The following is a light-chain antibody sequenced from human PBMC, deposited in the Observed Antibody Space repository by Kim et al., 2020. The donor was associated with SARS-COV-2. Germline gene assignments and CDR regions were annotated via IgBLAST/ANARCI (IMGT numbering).Light chain of an antibody. CDR2: YDI. CDR1: NIGSES. Sequence: SYELTQPPSVSVAPGKTARIPCGGSNIGSESVHWYQQKPGQAPVLVINYDIDRPAGIPDRFSGSKSANTATLTISRAEAGDEADYYCQVWNSSSVHYVFGTGTRSPS. CDR3: QVWNSSSVHYV. V-gene: IGLV3-21*04. J-gene: IGLJ1*01.